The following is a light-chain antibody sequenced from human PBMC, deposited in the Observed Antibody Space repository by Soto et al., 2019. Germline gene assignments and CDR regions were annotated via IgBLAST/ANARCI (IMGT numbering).Light chain of an antibody. CDR1: QSVTNY. Sequence: EIFLTQSPDTLSLSPGERATLTCRASQSVTNYIAWYQQRPGQAPRLLIYDASNRATGVPARFSGSRSGTDFTLTISDLEPADSGLYYCQQRRNWPPGFGQGTKVDIK. J-gene: IGKJ1*01. CDR2: DAS. CDR3: QQRRNWPPG. V-gene: IGKV3-11*01.